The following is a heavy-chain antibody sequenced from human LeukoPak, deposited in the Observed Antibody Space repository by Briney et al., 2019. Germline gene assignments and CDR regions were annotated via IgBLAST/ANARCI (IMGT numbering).Heavy chain of an antibody. D-gene: IGHD5-24*01. J-gene: IGHJ3*01. CDR3: ARGRDAYNFGGWGAFTF. CDR2: IYYSGST. CDR1: GGSVSSGSYY. V-gene: IGHV4-61*01. Sequence: KASETLSLTCTVSGGSVSSGSYYWSWIRQPPGKGLEWIGYIYYSGSTNYNPSLSSRVTISVDTSKNQFSLRLSSMTAADTAVYYCARGRDAYNFGGWGAFTFWGQGTMVTVSS.